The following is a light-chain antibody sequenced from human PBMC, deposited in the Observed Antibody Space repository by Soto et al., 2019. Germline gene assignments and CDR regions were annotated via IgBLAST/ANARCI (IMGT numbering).Light chain of an antibody. Sequence: DIQMTQSPSTLSASVGDRVTITCRASQTITNWLAWYQQKPGKAPKFLIFDASSLESGVPSRFSGSGSGTEFTLAISSLQPDDFATYFCQQYYSYPWRFGQGTKVEIK. J-gene: IGKJ1*01. V-gene: IGKV1-5*01. CDR3: QQYYSYPWR. CDR1: QTITNW. CDR2: DAS.